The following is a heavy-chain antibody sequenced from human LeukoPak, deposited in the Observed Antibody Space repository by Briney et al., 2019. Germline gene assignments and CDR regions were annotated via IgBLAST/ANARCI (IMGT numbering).Heavy chain of an antibody. Sequence: PSETLSLTCAVYGGSFSGYYWSWIRQPPGKGLEWIGEIHHSGSTNYNPSLKSRVTISVDTSKNQFSLKLSPVTAADTAVYYCAGAPPLDNWNYAQPLDYGGQGTLITVSA. V-gene: IGHV4-34*01. J-gene: IGHJ4*02. CDR1: GGSFSGYY. CDR2: IHHSGST. CDR3: AGAPPLDNWNYAQPLDY. D-gene: IGHD1-7*01.